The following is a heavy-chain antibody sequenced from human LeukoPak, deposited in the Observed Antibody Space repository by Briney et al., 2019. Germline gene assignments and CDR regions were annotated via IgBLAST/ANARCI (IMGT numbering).Heavy chain of an antibody. CDR3: ARGINYAFDI. J-gene: IGHJ3*02. Sequence: PGGSLRLSCAASGFSFSSYTMNWVRQAPGKGLEWVSHITKSGSTIYHADSVKGRSTISRDTAKNSLYLQMNSLRDEDTAVYYCARGINYAFDIWGQGTMVTVSS. D-gene: IGHD1-7*01. V-gene: IGHV3-48*02. CDR1: GFSFSSYT. CDR2: ITKSGSTI.